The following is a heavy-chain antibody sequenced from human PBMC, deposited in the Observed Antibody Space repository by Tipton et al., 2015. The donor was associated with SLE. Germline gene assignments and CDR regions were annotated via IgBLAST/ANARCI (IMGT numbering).Heavy chain of an antibody. Sequence: TLSLTCTVSSGSVSSGAYYWSWIRQNPGKGLEWFGYVFSSGTTYYNPSLKGRLSLSLDTFQNQLSLKLSSVTPADTAAYYCARYFYDSSGVCLFDFWGQGTRVTVSS. D-gene: IGHD3-22*01. J-gene: IGHJ4*02. CDR3: ARYFYDSSGVCLFDF. CDR2: VFSSGTT. V-gene: IGHV4-31*03. CDR1: SGSVSSGAYY.